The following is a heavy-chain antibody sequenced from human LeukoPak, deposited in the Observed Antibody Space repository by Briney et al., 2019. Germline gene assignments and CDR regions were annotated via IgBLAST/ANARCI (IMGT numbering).Heavy chain of an antibody. J-gene: IGHJ4*02. Sequence: PGGSLRLSCAASGFTFDDYAMHWVRQAPGKGLEWVCLISGDGGDTFYADSEKGRFTITRDNSKKSLYLQMNSLRTEDTAFYHCAKARGYSDFWGQGTLVTVSS. CDR1: GFTFDDYA. D-gene: IGHD5-12*01. CDR2: ISGDGGDT. V-gene: IGHV3-43*02. CDR3: AKARGYSDF.